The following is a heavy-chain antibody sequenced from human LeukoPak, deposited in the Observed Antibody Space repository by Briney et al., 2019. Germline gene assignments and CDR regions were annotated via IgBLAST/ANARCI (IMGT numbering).Heavy chain of an antibody. Sequence: GGSLRLSCAASGFTFSSYSMNWVRQAPGKGLEWVSSISSSSYIYYADSVKGRFTISRDNAKNSLYLQMNSLRAEDTAVYYCARDPEGATPSPVDYWGQGTLVTVSS. V-gene: IGHV3-21*01. CDR1: GFTFSSYS. J-gene: IGHJ4*02. D-gene: IGHD1-26*01. CDR3: ARDPEGATPSPVDY. CDR2: ISSSSYI.